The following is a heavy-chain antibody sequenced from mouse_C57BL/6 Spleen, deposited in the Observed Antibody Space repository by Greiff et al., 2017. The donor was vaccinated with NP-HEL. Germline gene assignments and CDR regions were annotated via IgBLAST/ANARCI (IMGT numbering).Heavy chain of an antibody. CDR3: ARSPYSNFFMDY. CDR2: IYPGDGDT. V-gene: IGHV1-80*01. D-gene: IGHD2-5*01. J-gene: IGHJ4*01. CDR1: GYAFSSYW. Sequence: QVQLKQSGAELVKPGASVKISCKASGYAFSSYWMNWVKQRPGKGLEWIGQIYPGDGDTNYNGKFKGKATLTADKSSSTAYMQLSSLTSEDSAVYFCARSPYSNFFMDYWGQGTSGTVSS.